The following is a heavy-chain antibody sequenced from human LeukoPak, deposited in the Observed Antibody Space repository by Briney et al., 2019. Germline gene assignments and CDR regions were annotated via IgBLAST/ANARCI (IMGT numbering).Heavy chain of an antibody. J-gene: IGHJ3*02. CDR3: ARGIPPGDAFDI. CDR1: GYTFTSYD. Sequence: ASVKVSCKASGYTFTSYDINWVRQATGQGLEWMGWMNPNSGNTGYAQKLQGRVTMTTDASTSTAYMELRSLRSDDTAVYYCARGIPPGDAFDIWGQGTMVTVSS. D-gene: IGHD2-2*02. CDR2: MNPNSGNT. V-gene: IGHV1-8*02.